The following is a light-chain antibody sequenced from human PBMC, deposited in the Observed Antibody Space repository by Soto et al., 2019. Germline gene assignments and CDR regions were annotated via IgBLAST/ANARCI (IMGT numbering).Light chain of an antibody. Sequence: QSALTQPRSVSGSPGQSVTISCNETSSDVGGYNYVSWYQQHPGKAPKLMIYDVSKRPSGVPDRFSGSKSGNTASLIISGLQAEDEADYYCCSYAGSYTEVFGTGTKLTVL. J-gene: IGLJ1*01. CDR3: CSYAGSYTEV. CDR1: SSDVGGYNY. V-gene: IGLV2-11*01. CDR2: DVS.